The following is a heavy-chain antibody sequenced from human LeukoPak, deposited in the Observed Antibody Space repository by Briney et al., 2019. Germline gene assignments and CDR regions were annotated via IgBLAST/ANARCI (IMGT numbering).Heavy chain of an antibody. V-gene: IGHV5-51*01. CDR2: IYPGDSDT. Sequence: GESLQISCKGSGYSFTSYWIGWVRQMPGKGLEWMGIIYPGDSDTRYSPSFQGQVTISADKSISTAYLQWSSLKASDTAMYYCARTYYYDSSGYPAAEYFQHWGQGTLVTVSS. D-gene: IGHD3-22*01. CDR3: ARTYYYDSSGYPAAEYFQH. J-gene: IGHJ1*01. CDR1: GYSFTSYW.